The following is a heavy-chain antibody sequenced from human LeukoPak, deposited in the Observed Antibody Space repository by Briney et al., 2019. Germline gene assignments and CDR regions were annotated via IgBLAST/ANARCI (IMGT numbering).Heavy chain of an antibody. D-gene: IGHD2-15*01. J-gene: IGHJ4*02. Sequence: KTSETLSLTCTVSGGSISSGGYYWSWIRQHPGKGLEWIGYIYYSGSTYYNPSLKSRVTISVDTSKNQFSLKLSSVTAADTAVYYCARVRYCSGGSCYDKRGPFDYWGQGTLVTISS. CDR2: IYYSGST. CDR3: ARVRYCSGGSCYDKRGPFDY. V-gene: IGHV4-31*03. CDR1: GGSISSGGYY.